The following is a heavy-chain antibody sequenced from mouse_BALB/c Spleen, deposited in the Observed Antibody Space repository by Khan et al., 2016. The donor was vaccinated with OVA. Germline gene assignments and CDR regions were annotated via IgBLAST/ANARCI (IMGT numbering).Heavy chain of an antibody. V-gene: IGHV1S135*01. CDR3: TRHGYVAWFTY. D-gene: IGHD2-2*01. Sequence: VQLKQSGPELMKPGASVKISCTASGYSFTSYYIHWVMQSPGKSLEWIGYIDPFSGGTTYNQKFKGKATLTVDKSSNTAYIHLSNLTSEDSAVYYCTRHGYVAWFTYWGQGTLVTVSA. CDR1: GYSFTSYY. CDR2: IDPFSGGT. J-gene: IGHJ3*01.